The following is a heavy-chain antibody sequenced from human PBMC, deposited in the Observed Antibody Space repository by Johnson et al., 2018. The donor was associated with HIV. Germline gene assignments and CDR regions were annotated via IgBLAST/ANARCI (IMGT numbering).Heavy chain of an antibody. CDR1: AFTFSSYA. CDR3: VRETRDDAFDI. Sequence: VQLVESGGGVVQPGRSLRLSCAASAFTFSSYAMHWVRQAPGKGLEWVANIKQDESEKYYVDSVKGRFTISRDNANNSLSLQMSGLRADDTAVYYCVRETRDDAFDIWGQGTMVTVSS. J-gene: IGHJ3*02. CDR2: IKQDESEK. V-gene: IGHV3-7*03.